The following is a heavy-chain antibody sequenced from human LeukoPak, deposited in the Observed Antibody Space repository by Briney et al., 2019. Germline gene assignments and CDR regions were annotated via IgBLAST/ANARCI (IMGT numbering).Heavy chain of an antibody. CDR2: ISAYNGNT. CDR1: GYTFTSYG. Sequence: ASVKVSCKASGYTFTSYGISWVRQAPGQGLEWMGWISAYNGNTNYAQKLQGRVTMTTDTSTSTAYMELRSLRSDDTAVYYCARDSDDCSGGSCYYLKVNWFDPWGQGTLVTVSS. V-gene: IGHV1-18*01. J-gene: IGHJ5*02. CDR3: ARDSDDCSGGSCYYLKVNWFDP. D-gene: IGHD2-15*01.